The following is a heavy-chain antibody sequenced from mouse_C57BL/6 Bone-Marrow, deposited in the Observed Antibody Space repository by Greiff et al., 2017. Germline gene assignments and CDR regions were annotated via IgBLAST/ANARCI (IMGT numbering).Heavy chain of an antibody. J-gene: IGHJ4*01. CDR3: VIYYYGSSYAMDY. V-gene: IGHV2-9*01. Sequence: QVQLQQSGPGLVAPSQSLSITCTVSGFSLTSYGVDWVRQPPGKGLEWLGVIWGGGSTNYNSALMSRLSISKDNSKSQVFLKMNSLQTDDTAMYYCVIYYYGSSYAMDYWGQGTSVTVSS. CDR2: IWGGGST. D-gene: IGHD1-1*01. CDR1: GFSLTSYG.